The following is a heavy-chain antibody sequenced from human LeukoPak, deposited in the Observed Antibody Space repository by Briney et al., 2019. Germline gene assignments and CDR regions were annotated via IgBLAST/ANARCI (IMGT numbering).Heavy chain of an antibody. CDR3: ARYYYDSSGYRYYFDY. CDR2: IYPGDSDT. Sequence: KVSCKASGYTFTSYWIGWVRQMPGEGLEWMGIIYPGDSDTRYSPSFQGQVTISADKSISTAYLQWSSLTAWDTAMYYCARYYYDSSGYRYYFDYWGQGTLVTVSS. D-gene: IGHD3-22*01. V-gene: IGHV5-51*01. J-gene: IGHJ4*02. CDR1: GYTFTSYW.